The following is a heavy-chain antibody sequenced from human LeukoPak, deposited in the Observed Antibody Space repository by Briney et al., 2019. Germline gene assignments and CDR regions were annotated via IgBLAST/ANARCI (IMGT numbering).Heavy chain of an antibody. Sequence: SVKVSCTASGGTFSSYAIRWVRHTPGQRLEWMGWTSGYNGTINYAQKLQGRVTMTTDTSTSTAYMELRSLISDDTAVYYCARVRCSGGSCYYFDYWGQGTQVVVSS. CDR2: TSGYNGTI. D-gene: IGHD2-15*01. CDR1: GGTFSSYA. J-gene: IGHJ4*02. V-gene: IGHV1-18*01. CDR3: ARVRCSGGSCYYFDY.